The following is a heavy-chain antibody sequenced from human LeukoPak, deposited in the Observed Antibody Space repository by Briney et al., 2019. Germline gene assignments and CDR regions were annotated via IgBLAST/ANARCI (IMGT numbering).Heavy chain of an antibody. D-gene: IGHD3-22*01. CDR3: ARGSTYYDSSGQVPFDY. V-gene: IGHV3-13*01. J-gene: IGHJ4*02. CDR2: ISSTGDT. Sequence: QPGGSLRLSCAASGFTFSSSDIHWVRQPTGKGLEWVSVISSTGDTYYSGSVEGRFTISREDANNSLYLQMNSLRAEDTAVYYCARGSTYYDSSGQVPFDYWGQGTLVTVSS. CDR1: GFTFSSSD.